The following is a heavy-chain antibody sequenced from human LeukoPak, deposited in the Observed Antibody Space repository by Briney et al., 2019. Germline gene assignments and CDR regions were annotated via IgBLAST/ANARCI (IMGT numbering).Heavy chain of an antibody. CDR1: GGSIISNTYF. D-gene: IGHD3-10*01. CDR3: ARYGSGSYVPFDY. J-gene: IGHJ4*02. V-gene: IGHV4-39*01. CDR2: IYYSGNT. Sequence: SATLSLTCSVAGGSIISNTYFWGWIRPPPGKGLEWIGIIYYSGNTYYNPSLKSRVAISVDTSKNQFSLKLNSVTAADTAVYYCARYGSGSYVPFDYWGQGTLVTVSS.